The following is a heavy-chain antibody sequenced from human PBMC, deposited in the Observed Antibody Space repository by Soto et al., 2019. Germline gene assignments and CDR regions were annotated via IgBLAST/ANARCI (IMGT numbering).Heavy chain of an antibody. CDR2: ISGSGVST. J-gene: IGHJ4*02. CDR3: ARQNWNYDY. Sequence: GGSLRLSCAASGFTFSSYVMSWVRQAPGKGLEWVSAISGSGVSTYYADFVKGRFTISRDNSKNTLYLQMNSLRAEDTAIYYCARQNWNYDYWGQGTLVTVSS. V-gene: IGHV3-23*01. D-gene: IGHD1-7*01. CDR1: GFTFSSYV.